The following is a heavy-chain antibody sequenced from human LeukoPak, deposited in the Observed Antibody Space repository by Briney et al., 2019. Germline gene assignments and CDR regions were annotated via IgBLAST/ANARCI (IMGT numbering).Heavy chain of an antibody. CDR2: INHSGST. V-gene: IGHV4-34*08. D-gene: IGHD3-10*01. Sequence: PGGCLRLSCAASGFTFSSYAMSWVRQPPGKGVEWIGEINHSGSTNYNPSLKSRVTISQAPSKKHLSLKLSSVTAADTAVYYCAGGLWFGELLTYRLDVWGQGTPVTVSS. CDR3: AGGLWFGELLTYRLDV. J-gene: IGHJ6*02. CDR1: GFTFSSYA.